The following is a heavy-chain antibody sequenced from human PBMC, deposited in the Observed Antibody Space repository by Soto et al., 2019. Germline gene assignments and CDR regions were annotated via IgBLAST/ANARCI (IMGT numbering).Heavy chain of an antibody. J-gene: IGHJ4*02. CDR3: ARYQKGPFDY. V-gene: IGHV4-30-4*01. D-gene: IGHD2-2*01. CDR1: GGSISSGDYY. CDR2: IYYTGST. Sequence: SETLSLTCTVSGGSISSGDYYGCWIRQPPGKGLGWIGYIYYTGSTYYNPSLKSRLTISVDTSKNQFSLKLTSVTAAATAVYFCARYQKGPFDYWGQGTLVTVSS.